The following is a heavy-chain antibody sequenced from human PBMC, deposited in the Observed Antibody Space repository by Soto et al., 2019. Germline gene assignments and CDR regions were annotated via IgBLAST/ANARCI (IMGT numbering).Heavy chain of an antibody. V-gene: IGHV4-61*01. CDR2: IYYSGST. D-gene: IGHD2-21*01. Sequence: SETHSLTCTVSGGTVSSGSYYWSWIRQPPGKGLEWIGYIYYSGSTNYNPSLKSRVTISVDTSKNQFSLKLSSVTAADTAVYYCARRGEYLDYWGQGTLVTVSS. CDR1: GGTVSSGSYY. J-gene: IGHJ4*02. CDR3: ARRGEYLDY.